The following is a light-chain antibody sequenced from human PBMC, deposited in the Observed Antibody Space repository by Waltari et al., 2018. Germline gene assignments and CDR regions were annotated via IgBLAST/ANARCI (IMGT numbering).Light chain of an antibody. V-gene: IGLV1-44*01. J-gene: IGLJ3*02. CDR2: TNN. CDR1: NSNIGSNS. CDR3: AAWDDSLNGWV. Sequence: QSVLTQPPSASVTPGQRVTISCSGRNSNIGSNSVNWYQQLPGTAPNLLIYTNNQRPSGVPDRLSGSKSGTSATLAIGGLRSADEADYYCAAWDDSLNGWVFGGGTKLTVL.